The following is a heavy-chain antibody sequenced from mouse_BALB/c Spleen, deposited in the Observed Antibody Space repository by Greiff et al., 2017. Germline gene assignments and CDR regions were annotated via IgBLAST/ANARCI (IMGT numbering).Heavy chain of an antibody. Sequence: QVQLKQSGPGLVAPSQSLSITCTVSGFSLTSYGVHWVRQPPGKGLEWLGVIWAGGSTNYNSALMSRLSISKDNSKSQVFLKMNSLQTDDTAMYYCARDGGGYYGWFAYWGQGTLVTVSA. CDR1: GFSLTSYG. V-gene: IGHV2-9*02. J-gene: IGHJ3*01. CDR2: IWAGGST. D-gene: IGHD2-3*01. CDR3: ARDGGGYYGWFAY.